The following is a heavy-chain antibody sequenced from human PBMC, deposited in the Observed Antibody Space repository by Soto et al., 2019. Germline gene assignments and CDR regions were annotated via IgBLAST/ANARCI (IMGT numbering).Heavy chain of an antibody. CDR3: TRRSDYGAPCDC. D-gene: IGHD3-16*01. V-gene: IGHV3-72*01. J-gene: IGHJ4*02. CDR2: SRNKANSYAT. CDR1: GFKFSDHY. Sequence: EVQMVESGGGLVQPGGSLRLSCAASGFKFSDHYMDWVRQAPGKGLEWVGRSRNKANSYATEYAASVKDRFTISRDDSKNSLYLQMNSLNIEDTAMYYCTRRSDYGAPCDCWGRGTLVTVSS.